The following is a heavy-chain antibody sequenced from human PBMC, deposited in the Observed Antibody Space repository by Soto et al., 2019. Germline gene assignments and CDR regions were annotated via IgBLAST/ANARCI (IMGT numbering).Heavy chain of an antibody. CDR1: DDSFRGADYY. J-gene: IGHJ4*02. V-gene: IGHV4-30-4*01. CDR2: VYYSGAT. Sequence: SETLSLTCTDSDDSFRGADYYWSCIRQVPGKGLEWIGYVYYSGATHYTPSLRARATISRDTSKNQFSLRLISVTAADTALYYCARDKDLQPTVWGFWGQGIQVTV. CDR3: ARDKDLQPTVWGF. D-gene: IGHD3-16*01.